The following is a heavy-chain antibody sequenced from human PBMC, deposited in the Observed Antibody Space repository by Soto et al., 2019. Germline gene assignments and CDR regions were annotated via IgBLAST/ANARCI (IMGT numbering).Heavy chain of an antibody. CDR1: GYTFTSYG. CDR3: ARDSSYYDSSGYSEWVFFDY. CDR2: ISAYNGNT. V-gene: IGHV1-18*01. Sequence: GASVKVSCKASGYTFTSYGISWVRQAPGQGLEWMGWISAYNGNTNYAQKLQGRVTMTTDTSTSTAYMELRSLRSDDTAVYYCARDSSYYDSSGYSEWVFFDYWGQGTLVTVSS. D-gene: IGHD3-22*01. J-gene: IGHJ4*02.